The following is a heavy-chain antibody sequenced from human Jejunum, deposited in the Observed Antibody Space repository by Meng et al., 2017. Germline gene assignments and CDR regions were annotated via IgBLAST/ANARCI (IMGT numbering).Heavy chain of an antibody. CDR1: GLSFSDHF. CDR3: ASCPPGNVMSY. V-gene: IGHV3-72*01. J-gene: IGHJ4*02. CDR2: STNKAQGYGT. Sequence: MLLVETVGGLVQSGASLRLSGAASGLSFSDHFVDCVRQAPGKGLEWVGRSTNKAQGYGTEYAASVKGRFIVSRDESKNSVNLEMNSLETEDTAVYYCASCPPGNVMSYWGQGTLVTVSS.